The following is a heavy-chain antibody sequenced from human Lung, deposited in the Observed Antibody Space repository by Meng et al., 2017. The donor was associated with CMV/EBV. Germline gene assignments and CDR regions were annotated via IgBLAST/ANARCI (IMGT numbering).Heavy chain of an antibody. J-gene: IGHJ5*02. Sequence: SVXVSXXASGATFSSYAITWVRQAPGQGLEWMGTIIPILAITKYAQKFQGRVTITADKTSSTVYMELSSLRSDDTAVYYCGRYTDVVSVIAATRDYWFDPWGQGXLVPSPQ. CDR3: GRYTDVVSVIAATRDYWFDP. CDR1: GATFSSYA. CDR2: IIPILAIT. V-gene: IGHV1-69*04. D-gene: IGHD2-15*01.